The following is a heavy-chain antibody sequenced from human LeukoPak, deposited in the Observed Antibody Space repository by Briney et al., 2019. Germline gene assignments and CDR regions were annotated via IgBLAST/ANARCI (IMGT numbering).Heavy chain of an antibody. CDR3: ARTLSSGYPDYFYYMDV. CDR1: GGSINNYY. V-gene: IGHV4-59*01. CDR2: IYYSGTT. D-gene: IGHD3-22*01. Sequence: SETLPLTCSVSGGSINNYYWSWIRQSPGKGLEWIGYIYYSGTTKYNPSLKSRVSVSVDTSKNQFSLKLSSVTAADTAVYYCARTLSSGYPDYFYYMDVWGKGTTVTISS. J-gene: IGHJ6*03.